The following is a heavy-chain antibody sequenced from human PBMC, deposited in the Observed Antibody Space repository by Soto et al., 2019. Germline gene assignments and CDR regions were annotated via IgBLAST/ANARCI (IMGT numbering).Heavy chain of an antibody. CDR1: GGSFSGYY. D-gene: IGHD3-10*01. J-gene: IGHJ5*02. CDR3: ARGGYYGSGSYRYRQNWFAP. CDR2: INHSGST. Sequence: SETLSLTCAVYGGSFSGYYWSWIRQPPGKGLEWIGEINHSGSTNYNPSLKSRVTISVDTSKNQFSLKLSSVTAADTAVYYCARGGYYGSGSYRYRQNWFAPWGQGTLVTVSS. V-gene: IGHV4-34*01.